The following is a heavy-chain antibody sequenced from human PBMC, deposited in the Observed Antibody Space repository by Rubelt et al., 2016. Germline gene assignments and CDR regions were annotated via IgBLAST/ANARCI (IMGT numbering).Heavy chain of an antibody. V-gene: IGHV3-7*01. D-gene: IGHD2-15*01. Sequence: EWVANINQDGSERFYVDSVKGRFTISRDNAKNALYLQMNSLRAEDTAVYHCASEFGHCSGGSCYYYYGMDVWGQGTTVTVSS. CDR2: INQDGSER. J-gene: IGHJ6*02. CDR3: ASEFGHCSGGSCYYYYGMDV.